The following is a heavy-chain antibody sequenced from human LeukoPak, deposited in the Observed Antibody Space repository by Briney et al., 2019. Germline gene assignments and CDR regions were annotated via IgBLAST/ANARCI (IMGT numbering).Heavy chain of an antibody. V-gene: IGHV3-66*01. J-gene: IGHJ4*02. Sequence: PGGSLRLSCAASGFTVSSNYMSGVRQAPGKGLEWVSVVYSGGSTHYADFVKGRFTISRDNSKNTLYLHMNSLRAEDTAVYYCATADSGSYYPGFDYWGQGTLVTVSS. D-gene: IGHD1-26*01. CDR2: VYSGGST. CDR3: ATADSGSYYPGFDY. CDR1: GFTVSSNY.